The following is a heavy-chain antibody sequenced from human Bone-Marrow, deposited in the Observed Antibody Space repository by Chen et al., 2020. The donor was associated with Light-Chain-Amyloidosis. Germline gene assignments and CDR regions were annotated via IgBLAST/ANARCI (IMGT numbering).Heavy chain of an antibody. CDR3: AKARLYSGSYWGIVDY. J-gene: IGHJ4*02. V-gene: IGHV3-48*03. D-gene: IGHD1-26*01. Sequence: EVQLVESGGGLVQPGGSLRLSCAASGFTFDNYEMNWVRQVPGGGLEWVSYISSDSRSIYYADSVKGRFTISRDNAKNTLYLQMNSLRIEDTAVYYCAKARLYSGSYWGIVDYWGQGTLVTVSS. CDR1: GFTFDNYE. CDR2: ISSDSRSI.